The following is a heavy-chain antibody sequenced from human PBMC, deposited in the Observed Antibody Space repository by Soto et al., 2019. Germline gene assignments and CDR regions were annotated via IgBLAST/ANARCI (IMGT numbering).Heavy chain of an antibody. D-gene: IGHD3-10*01. CDR3: ARGEVRGAFDI. CDR1: GGSISDNHYY. Sequence: VQLQETGPGLVRPSQTLSLTCSLSGGSISDNHYYWSWIRQSPGVGLEWLGYVYTSGGTSYNPSMKGRLSISADTSGYHFSLKLSSVTATDTAVYFCARGEVRGAFDIWGPGTKVYVSS. CDR2: VYTSGGT. V-gene: IGHV4-30-4*01. J-gene: IGHJ3*02.